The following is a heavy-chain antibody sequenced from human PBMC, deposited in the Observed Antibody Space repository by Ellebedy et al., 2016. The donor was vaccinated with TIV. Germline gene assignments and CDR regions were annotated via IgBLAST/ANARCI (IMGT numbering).Heavy chain of an antibody. CDR1: GYSFTSYW. CDR2: IYPGDSDT. V-gene: IGHV5-51*01. CDR3: ARSPDYHCDY. D-gene: IGHD4/OR15-4a*01. Sequence: ASVKVSCKGSGYSFTSYWIGWVRQMPGKGLEWMGIIYPGDSDTTYSPSFQGQVTISADKSISTAYLQWSSLKASDTAMYYCARSPDYHCDYWGQGTLVTVSS. J-gene: IGHJ4*02.